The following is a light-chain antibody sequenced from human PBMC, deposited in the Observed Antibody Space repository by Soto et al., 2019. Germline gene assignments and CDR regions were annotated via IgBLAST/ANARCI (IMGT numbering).Light chain of an antibody. CDR3: QQYNNWWT. CDR1: QSVSNN. CDR2: GAS. V-gene: IGKV3-15*01. J-gene: IGKJ1*01. Sequence: EIVMTQSPATLSVSPGERATLSCRASQSVSNNLAWYQKNPGQAPRLLIYGASTRATGIPARFSGSGSGTEFTLTISSLQSEDFAFYYCQQYNNWWTFDRGTRVDIK.